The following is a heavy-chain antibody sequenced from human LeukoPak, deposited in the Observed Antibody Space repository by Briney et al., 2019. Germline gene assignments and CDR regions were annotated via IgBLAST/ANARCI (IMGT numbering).Heavy chain of an antibody. V-gene: IGHV3-7*01. J-gene: IGHJ6*03. Sequence: GGSLRLSCAASGFTFSSYWMSWVRQAPGKGLEWVANIKQDGSEKYYVDSVKGRFTISRDNAKNSLYLQMNSLRAEDTAVYYCARDGAYYDFCSGKSYYYYYMDVWGKGTTVTVSS. CDR1: GFTFSSYW. CDR2: IKQDGSEK. D-gene: IGHD3-3*01. CDR3: ARDGAYYDFCSGKSYYYYYMDV.